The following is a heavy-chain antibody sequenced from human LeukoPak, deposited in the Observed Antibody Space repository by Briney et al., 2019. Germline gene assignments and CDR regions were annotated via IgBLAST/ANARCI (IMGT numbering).Heavy chain of an antibody. Sequence: PGGSLRLSCAASGFTFSSYWMHWVRQAPGKGLVWVSRINSDGSSTSYADSVKGRFTISRDNAKNTLYLQMNSLRAKDTAVYYCAGPGYSSSWYGLDYWGQGTLVTVSS. CDR1: GFTFSSYW. V-gene: IGHV3-74*01. D-gene: IGHD6-13*01. J-gene: IGHJ4*02. CDR3: AGPGYSSSWYGLDY. CDR2: INSDGSST.